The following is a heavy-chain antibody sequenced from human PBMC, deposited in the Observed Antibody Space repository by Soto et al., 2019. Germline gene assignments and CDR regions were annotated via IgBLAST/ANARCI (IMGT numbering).Heavy chain of an antibody. CDR2: ISYDGSNK. D-gene: IGHD3-16*01. Sequence: PXGSLILSCAASGVTFSIYGMQWVRQAPGKGLDCVAGISYDGSNKYYVDSVKGRFTISRDNSKNTLYLQMNSLRAEDTAVYYCARVGARFVWDVKNDGFDIWGQGTMVTV. CDR3: ARVGARFVWDVKNDGFDI. V-gene: IGHV3-30*03. J-gene: IGHJ3*02. CDR1: GVTFSIYG.